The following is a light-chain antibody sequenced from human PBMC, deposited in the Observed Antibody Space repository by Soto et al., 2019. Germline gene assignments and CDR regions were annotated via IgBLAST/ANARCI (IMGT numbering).Light chain of an antibody. Sequence: EIVLTQSPGTLSLSPGERATLSCRASQSVSTRSLAWYQQKPGQAPRLLISGASSRAADIPDRFSGSGSGTDFTLTINRLEPEDFAVYYCQQYDSPPRTFGQGTKVEAK. CDR3: QQYDSPPRT. CDR1: QSVSTRS. CDR2: GAS. V-gene: IGKV3-20*01. J-gene: IGKJ1*01.